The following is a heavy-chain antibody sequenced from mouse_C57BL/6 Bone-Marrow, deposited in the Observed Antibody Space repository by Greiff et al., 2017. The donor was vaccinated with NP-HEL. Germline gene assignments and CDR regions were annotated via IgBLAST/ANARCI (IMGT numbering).Heavy chain of an antibody. CDR3: ARHGGYYDTHWYFDV. V-gene: IGHV5-12*01. J-gene: IGHJ1*03. CDR2: ISNGGGST. Sequence: EVQLVESGGGLVQPGGSLKLSCAASGFTFSDYYMYWVRQTPEKRLEWVAYISNGGGSTYYPDTVKGRFTISRDNAKNTLYLQMSRLKSEDTAMYYCARHGGYYDTHWYFDVWGTGTTVTVSS. D-gene: IGHD2-3*01. CDR1: GFTFSDYY.